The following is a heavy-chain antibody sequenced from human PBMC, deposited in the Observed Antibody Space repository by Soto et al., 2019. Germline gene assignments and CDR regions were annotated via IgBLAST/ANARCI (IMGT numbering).Heavy chain of an antibody. J-gene: IGHJ4*02. V-gene: IGHV3-23*01. CDR1: GFSFSTCA. Sequence: EVQLLESGGTLVQPGGSLRLSCVASGFSFSTCAMSWVRQAPGKGLEWVSGISASGGRTYFADSVKGRFTVSRDNSNNTLFLQLNILRDDDTAVYYCAKASYATPTAQGQLDHWGQGTLVTVSS. CDR3: AKASYATPTAQGQLDH. D-gene: IGHD2-2*01. CDR2: ISASGGRT.